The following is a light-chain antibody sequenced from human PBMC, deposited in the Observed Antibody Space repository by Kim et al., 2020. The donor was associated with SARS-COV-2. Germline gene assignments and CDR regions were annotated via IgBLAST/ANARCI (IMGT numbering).Light chain of an antibody. V-gene: IGKV1-27*01. CDR1: QGISSY. CDR2: AAT. Sequence: ACVGDRVTITCRASQGISSYLAWYQQKPGKVPKLLIYAATALQSGVPSRFSGSGSGTDFTLTISSLQPEDVATYYCQEYNSTPWTFGQGTKVDIK. CDR3: QEYNSTPWT. J-gene: IGKJ1*01.